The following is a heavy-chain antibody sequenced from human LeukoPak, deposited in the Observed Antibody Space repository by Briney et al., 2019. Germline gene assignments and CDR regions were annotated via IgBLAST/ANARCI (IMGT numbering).Heavy chain of an antibody. J-gene: IGHJ4*02. CDR2: IIPVFGTA. CDR1: GGTFSSYA. CDR3: ARGSSIDY. V-gene: IGHV1-69*01. Sequence: SVTVSCKSSGGTFSSYAFSWVRQAPGQRLEWMGGIIPVFGTANYAQKFQGRVTITADESTSTAYMELSSLRSEDTAVYYCARGSSIDYWGQGTLVTVSS.